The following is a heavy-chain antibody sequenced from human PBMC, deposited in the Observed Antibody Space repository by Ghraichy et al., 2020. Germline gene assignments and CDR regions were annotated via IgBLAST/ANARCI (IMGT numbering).Heavy chain of an antibody. V-gene: IGHV4-34*01. CDR3: ARVQLGYSYDHDY. CDR1: GGSFSGYY. J-gene: IGHJ4*02. D-gene: IGHD5-18*01. Sequence: SETLSLTCAVYGGSFSGYYWSWIRQPPGKGLEWIGEINHSGSTNYNPSLKSRVTISVDTSKNQFSLKLSSVTAADTAVYYCARVQLGYSYDHDYWGQGTLVTVSS. CDR2: INHSGST.